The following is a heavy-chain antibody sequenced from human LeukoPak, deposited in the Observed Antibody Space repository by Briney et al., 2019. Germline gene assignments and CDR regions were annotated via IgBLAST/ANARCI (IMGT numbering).Heavy chain of an antibody. CDR3: ARPAYGKGYYGMDV. CDR1: GGSISSGGYY. CDR2: IYYSGST. J-gene: IGHJ6*04. D-gene: IGHD3-10*01. Sequence: SETLSLTCTVSGGSISSGGYYWSWIRQLPGKGLEWIGYIYYSGSTYYNPSLKSRVTISVDTSKDQFSLKLSSVTAADTAVYYCARPAYGKGYYGMDVWGKGTTVTVSS. V-gene: IGHV4-31*03.